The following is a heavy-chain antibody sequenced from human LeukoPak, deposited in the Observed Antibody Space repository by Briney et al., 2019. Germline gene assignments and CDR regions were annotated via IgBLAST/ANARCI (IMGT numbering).Heavy chain of an antibody. V-gene: IGHV4-39*02. CDR1: GGSISSSSYY. Sequence: PSETLSLTCTVSGGSISSSSYYWGWIRQPPGKGLEWIGSIYYSGSTYHSPSLKSRVTISVDTSKNHFSLKLSSVTAADTAVYYCARGDPLPFNYWGQGTLVTVSS. CDR3: ARGDPLPFNY. D-gene: IGHD2-21*01. CDR2: IYYSGST. J-gene: IGHJ4*02.